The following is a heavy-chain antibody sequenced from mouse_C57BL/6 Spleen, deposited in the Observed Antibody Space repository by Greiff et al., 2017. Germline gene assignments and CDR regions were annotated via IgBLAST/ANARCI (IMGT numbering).Heavy chain of an antibody. V-gene: IGHV1-78*01. CDR3: ARRGYGSSWYFDV. J-gene: IGHJ1*03. CDR2: IYPRDGST. Sequence: QVQLQQSDAELVKPGASVKISCKVSGYTFTDHTIHWMKQRPEQGLEWIGYIYPRDGSTKYNEKLQGKATLTADKSSSTAYMHLNSLTSEDSAVYFCARRGYGSSWYFDVWGKGTPATVSS. CDR1: GYTFTDHT. D-gene: IGHD1-1*01.